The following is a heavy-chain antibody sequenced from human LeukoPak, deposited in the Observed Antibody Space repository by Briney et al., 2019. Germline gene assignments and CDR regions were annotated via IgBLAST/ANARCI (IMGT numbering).Heavy chain of an antibody. CDR3: ARACTTFITQWCFSDF. CDR2: INPQNGNT. CDR1: GYSFTTYV. D-gene: IGHD2/OR15-2a*01. Sequence: ASVKVSCKASGYSFTTYVITWVRQAPGQGPEWLGWINPQNGNTNFAQRFQGRVTMTTDTSTNTAYMELRSLTPDDTAVYYCARACTTFITQWCFSDFWGQGTLVTVSP. V-gene: IGHV1-18*04. J-gene: IGHJ4*02.